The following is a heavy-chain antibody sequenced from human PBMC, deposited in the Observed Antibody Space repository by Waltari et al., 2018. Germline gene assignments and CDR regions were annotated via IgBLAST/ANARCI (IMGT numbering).Heavy chain of an antibody. CDR2: ICWNGAST. D-gene: IGHD4-17*01. V-gene: IGHV3-9*01. CDR1: GFTFTSYT. J-gene: IGHJ6*03. Sequence: EVQLVESGGGLVQPGRSLRLSCAASGFTFTSYTLHWVRQVPGQGRECSAGICWNGASTGYVGSVKGRFTIARDDAKNSLYLQMNSLRNEDTAVYFCARVFVYGANSGKRPMDVWGKGTTVTVSS. CDR3: ARVFVYGANSGKRPMDV.